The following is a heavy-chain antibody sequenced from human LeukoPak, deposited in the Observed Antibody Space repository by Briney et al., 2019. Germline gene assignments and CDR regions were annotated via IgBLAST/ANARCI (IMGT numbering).Heavy chain of an antibody. D-gene: IGHD4-17*01. J-gene: IGHJ4*02. V-gene: IGHV3-30*04. Sequence: GGSLRLSCAVSGFTFTNYAMHWVRQAPGKGMEWVAGISSDGNDKYYGESVKGRLIISRDNFRNTVNLEMSRLRPEDSGLYYCVRDLTYGARFDYWGQGTLVTVSS. CDR1: GFTFTNYA. CDR2: ISSDGNDK. CDR3: VRDLTYGARFDY.